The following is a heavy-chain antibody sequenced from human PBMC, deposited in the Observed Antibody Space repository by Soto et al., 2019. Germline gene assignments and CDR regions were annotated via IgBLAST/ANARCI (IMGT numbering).Heavy chain of an antibody. CDR2: IHYSGRA. V-gene: IGHV4-39*01. CDR1: GDSISSSSYY. D-gene: IGHD3-10*01. CDR3: ARQMGSFDS. Sequence: SETLSLTCAVCGDSISSSSYYWGWIRQPPGKGLEWIGSIHYSGRAYYHPSLRSRVTISVDTSKNHFSLRLSSVTAADTAVYYCARQMGSFDSWGQGTLVTVSS. J-gene: IGHJ4*02.